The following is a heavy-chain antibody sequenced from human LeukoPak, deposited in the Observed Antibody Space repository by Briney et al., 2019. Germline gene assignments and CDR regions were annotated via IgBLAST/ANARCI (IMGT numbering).Heavy chain of an antibody. CDR1: GFTFSSYS. D-gene: IGHD3-22*01. CDR2: ISSSSSYI. J-gene: IGHJ4*02. Sequence: GGSLRLSCAASGFTFSSYSMNWVRQAPGKGLEWVSSISSSSSYIYYADSVKGRFTISRDNAKNSLYLQMNSLRAEDTAVYYCARDRGDYYDSSGYLFWGQGTLVTVSS. V-gene: IGHV3-21*01. CDR3: ARDRGDYYDSSGYLF.